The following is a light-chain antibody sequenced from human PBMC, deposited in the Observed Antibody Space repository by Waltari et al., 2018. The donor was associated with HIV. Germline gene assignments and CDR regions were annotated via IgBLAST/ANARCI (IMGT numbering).Light chain of an antibody. J-gene: IGLJ2*01. Sequence: QSVLTQSPSVSEAPGQRVTISRSGSNSNIGSHAVTWYRQSPGKPPKLLVYHDDLILSGVSDRLSASKSGTSASLAINDLQSEDESLYYCATWDDGLNALLFGGGTKVTVL. CDR1: NSNIGSHA. CDR3: ATWDDGLNALL. CDR2: HDD. V-gene: IGLV1-36*01.